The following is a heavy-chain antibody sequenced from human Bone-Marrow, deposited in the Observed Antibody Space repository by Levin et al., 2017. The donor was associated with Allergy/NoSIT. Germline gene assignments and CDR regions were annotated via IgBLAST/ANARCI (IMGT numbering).Heavy chain of an antibody. CDR1: GGTFDNYA. CDR3: GSATAMVFYFYYMDV. CDR2: IIPMFSIA. Sequence: ASVKVSCKASGGTFDNYALSWVRQAPGQGLEWMGGIIPMFSIANYAQKFQGRVTITADKSTSTVYMEVRSLTSEDTAVYYCGSATAMVFYFYYMDVWGNGTTVIVSS. J-gene: IGHJ6*03. V-gene: IGHV1-69*10. D-gene: IGHD5-18*01.